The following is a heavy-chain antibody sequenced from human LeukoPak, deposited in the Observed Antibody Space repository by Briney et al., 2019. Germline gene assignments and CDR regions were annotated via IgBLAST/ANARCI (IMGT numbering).Heavy chain of an antibody. CDR1: GFTLSDQY. CDR2: TRNKAHSYST. J-gene: IGHJ6*02. V-gene: IGHV3-72*01. Sequence: GGSLRLSCAASGFTLSDQYIDWVRQAPGTGLEWVGRTRNKAHSYSTEYAASVKGRFTLSRDDSKNSLHLQMNSLKTEDTAVYYCARALNYAMDVWGQGTTVTVSS. CDR3: ARALNYAMDV.